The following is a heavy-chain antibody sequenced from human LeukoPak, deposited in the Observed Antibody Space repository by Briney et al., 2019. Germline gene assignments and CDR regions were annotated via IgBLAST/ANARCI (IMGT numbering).Heavy chain of an antibody. CDR3: ASLRGLLDY. J-gene: IGHJ4*02. D-gene: IGHD3-10*01. Sequence: GGSLRLSCAASGFTFSSYSMNWVRQAPGKGLEWVSYISSSSSTVYYADSVKGRFTISRDNAKNSLYLQMNSLRAEDTAVYYCASLRGLLDYWGQGTLVTVSS. V-gene: IGHV3-48*01. CDR2: ISSSSSTV. CDR1: GFTFSSYS.